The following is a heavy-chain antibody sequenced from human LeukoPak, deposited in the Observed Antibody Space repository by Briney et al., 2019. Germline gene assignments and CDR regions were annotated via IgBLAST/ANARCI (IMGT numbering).Heavy chain of an antibody. CDR3: ARGGQWLEYFQH. CDR2: INHSGST. CDR1: GGSFSGYY. D-gene: IGHD6-19*01. J-gene: IGHJ1*01. Sequence: SETLSLTCAVYGGSFSGYYWSWIRQPPGKGLEWIGEINHSGSTNYNPSLKSRVTISVDTSKNQFSLKLSSVTAADTAVYYCARGGQWLEYFQHWGQGTLVTVSS. V-gene: IGHV4-34*01.